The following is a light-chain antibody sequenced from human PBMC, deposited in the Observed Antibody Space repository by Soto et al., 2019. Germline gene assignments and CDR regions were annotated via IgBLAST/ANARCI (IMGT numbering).Light chain of an antibody. CDR1: QSVSSNY. CDR3: QQYGSSPLFT. CDR2: AAS. J-gene: IGKJ3*01. Sequence: EIVLTQSPATLSLSPGERATLSCRASQSVSSNYFAWYQQNPGQAPRLLIYAASSRATVLPDRFSGSGSGTDFTLTISRLEPEDFAVYYCQQYGSSPLFTFGPGTKVDIK. V-gene: IGKV3-20*01.